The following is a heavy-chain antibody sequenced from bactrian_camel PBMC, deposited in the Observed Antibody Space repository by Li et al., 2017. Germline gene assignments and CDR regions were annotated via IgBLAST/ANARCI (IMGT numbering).Heavy chain of an antibody. Sequence: VQLVESGGGSVQAGGSLRLSCAASGDTRSRLCMSWFRQVPGKEREGVANIYTGDNTSYYSDSVKGRFAISRDNAKNTVYLQMNSLQVEDTAVYYCVRESHDGGSWSAQHLNSDYWARGPRSPSP. CDR2: IYTGDNTS. V-gene: IGHV3S40*01. CDR3: VRESHDGGSWSAQHLNSDY. D-gene: IGHD6*01. J-gene: IGHJ4*01. CDR1: GDTRSRLC.